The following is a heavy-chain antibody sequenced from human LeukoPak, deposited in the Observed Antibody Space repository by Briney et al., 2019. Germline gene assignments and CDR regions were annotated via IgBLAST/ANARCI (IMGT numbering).Heavy chain of an antibody. D-gene: IGHD1-26*01. CDR1: GGSFSGYY. J-gene: IGHJ6*03. Sequence: PSETLSLTCAVYGGSFSGYYWSWIRQPPGKGLEWIGEINHSGSTNYNPSLKSRVTISVATSKNQFSLKLSSVTAADTAVYYCARGWRGVGYYYMDVWGKATTVTVSS. CDR2: INHSGST. CDR3: ARGWRGVGYYYMDV. V-gene: IGHV4-34*01.